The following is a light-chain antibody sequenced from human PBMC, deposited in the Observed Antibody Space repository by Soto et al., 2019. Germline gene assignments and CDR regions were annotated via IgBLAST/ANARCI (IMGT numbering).Light chain of an antibody. V-gene: IGKV3-15*01. J-gene: IGKJ4*01. CDR1: QNISSN. CDR3: QQYNNWPRAT. CDR2: RAS. Sequence: EIVMTQSPATLSVSPGERATLSCRASQNISSNLAWYQHKLGQAPRLFIFRASSRATGIPARFSGSGSGTEFNMTISSLQSEDFAVYYCQQYNNWPRATFGGGTKVDIK.